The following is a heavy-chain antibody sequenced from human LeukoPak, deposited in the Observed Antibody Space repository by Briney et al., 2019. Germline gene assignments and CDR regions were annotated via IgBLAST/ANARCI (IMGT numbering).Heavy chain of an antibody. Sequence: GGSLRLSCAASGFTFSSYSMNWVRQAPGKGLEWVSYISSSSSTIYYADSVKGRFTISRDNAKNSLYLQMNSLRAEDTAVYYCARALDMAEIYFDYWGQGTLVTVSS. CDR2: ISSSSSTI. J-gene: IGHJ4*02. V-gene: IGHV3-48*01. CDR1: GFTFSSYS. CDR3: ARALDMAEIYFDY. D-gene: IGHD3-9*01.